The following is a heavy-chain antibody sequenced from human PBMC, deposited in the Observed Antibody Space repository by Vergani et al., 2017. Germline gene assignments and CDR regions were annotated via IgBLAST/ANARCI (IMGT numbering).Heavy chain of an antibody. J-gene: IGHJ5*02. V-gene: IGHV3-9*02. CDR1: GFTSAGYA. CDR2: ISWNSNSI. Sequence: EVQLEESGGGLVLPGRSLRLSCVASGFTSAGYAMHWVRQAPGKGLEWVSGISWNSNSIGYADSVKGRFTISRDNAKKSLYLQMNSLRAEDTAVYYCAKGLGTSSGGGWFDPWGQGTLVTVSS. D-gene: IGHD6-6*01. CDR3: AKGLGTSSGGGWFDP.